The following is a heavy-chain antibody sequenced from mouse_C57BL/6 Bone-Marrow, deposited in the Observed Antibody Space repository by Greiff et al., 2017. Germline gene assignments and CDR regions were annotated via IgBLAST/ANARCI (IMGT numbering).Heavy chain of an antibody. CDR1: GFTFSSYA. V-gene: IGHV5-4*01. Sequence: EVKLMESGGGLVKPGGSLKLSCAASGFTFSSYAMSWVRQTPEKRLEWVATISDGGSYTYYPDNVKGRFTISRDNAKNNLYLQMSHLKSEDTAMYYCARETVRLDAMDYWGQGTSVTVSS. CDR2: ISDGGSYT. CDR3: ARETVRLDAMDY. J-gene: IGHJ4*01.